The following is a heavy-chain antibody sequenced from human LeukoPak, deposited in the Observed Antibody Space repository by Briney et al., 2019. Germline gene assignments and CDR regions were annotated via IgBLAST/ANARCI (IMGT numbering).Heavy chain of an antibody. CDR2: SSHSGSP. J-gene: IGHJ4*02. Sequence: SETLSLTCAVYDGSFSSYSWSWVRQPPGKGLEWIGESSHSGSPNYSPSLKSRVTMSLDTSRNQFSLRLNSVTAADTAVYYCASAPNYYVSSGSDHWGQGILVTVSS. CDR1: DGSFSSYS. V-gene: IGHV4-34*01. D-gene: IGHD3-22*01. CDR3: ASAPNYYVSSGSDH.